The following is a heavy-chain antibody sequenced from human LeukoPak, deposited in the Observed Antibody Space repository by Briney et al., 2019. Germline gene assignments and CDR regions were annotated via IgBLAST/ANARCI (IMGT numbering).Heavy chain of an antibody. CDR2: TYWGDDK. CDR3: AHKPAQQYDFDP. D-gene: IGHD4-11*01. Sequence: SGPTLVNPPQTPTLTCTFSGFSLSAPQVAVGWIRQPPGKSLEFLALTYWGDDKRFSSSLRSSLTITSDASKNQVVLTVANLDPVHTATQYCAHKPAQQYDFDPQGQGTLVIASS. J-gene: IGHJ5*02. CDR1: GFSLSAPQVA. V-gene: IGHV2-5*02.